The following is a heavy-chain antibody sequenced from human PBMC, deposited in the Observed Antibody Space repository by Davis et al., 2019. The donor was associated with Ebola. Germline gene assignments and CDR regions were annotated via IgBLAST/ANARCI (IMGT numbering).Heavy chain of an antibody. D-gene: IGHD3-22*01. Sequence: PSETLSLTCTVPGGSISSYYWSWIRQPAGKGLEWIGRIYTSGSTNYNPSLKSRVTMSVDTSKNQFSLKLSSVTAADTAVYYCAREPYYYDGSGSGDFDYWGQGTLVTVSS. V-gene: IGHV4-4*07. CDR3: AREPYYYDGSGSGDFDY. J-gene: IGHJ4*02. CDR2: IYTSGST. CDR1: GGSISSYY.